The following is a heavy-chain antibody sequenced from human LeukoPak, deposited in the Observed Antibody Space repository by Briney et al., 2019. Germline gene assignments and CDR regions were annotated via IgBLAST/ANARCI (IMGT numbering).Heavy chain of an antibody. CDR1: GFTFSSYA. J-gene: IGHJ4*02. V-gene: IGHV3-30-3*01. CDR3: ARASSGYYGSGSYKDY. Sequence: GGSLRLSCAASGFTFSSYAMHWVGQAPGKGLEGVAVISYDGSNKYYADSVKGRFTISRDNSKNTLYLQMNSLRAEDTAVYYCARASSGYYGSGSYKDYWGQGTLVTVSS. CDR2: ISYDGSNK. D-gene: IGHD3-10*01.